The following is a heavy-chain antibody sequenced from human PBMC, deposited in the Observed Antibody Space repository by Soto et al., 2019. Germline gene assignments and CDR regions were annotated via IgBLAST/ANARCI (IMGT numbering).Heavy chain of an antibody. CDR3: ARGGADDVMITFGGVIA. CDR2: IYYSGST. D-gene: IGHD3-16*02. J-gene: IGHJ5*02. V-gene: IGHV4-31*03. CDR1: GGSISSGGYY. Sequence: SETLSLTCTVSGGSISSGGYYWSWIRQHPGKGLEWIGYIYYSGSTYYNPSLKSRVTISVDTSKNQFSLKLSSVTAADTAVYYCARGGADDVMITFGGVIAWGQGTLVTVSS.